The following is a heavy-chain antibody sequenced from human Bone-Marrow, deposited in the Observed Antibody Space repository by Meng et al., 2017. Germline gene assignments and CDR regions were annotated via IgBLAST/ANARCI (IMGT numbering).Heavy chain of an antibody. CDR3: AKFYYDSSGYYPK. J-gene: IGHJ1*01. CDR1: GFPFSSYA. D-gene: IGHD3-22*01. V-gene: IGHV3-23*04. Sequence: GRVGGSGGGLVQPGWSLGLSCAASGFPFSSYAMSWVRQAPGKGLEWVSAMSGSGGSTYYADSVKGRFTISRDNSKNTLYLQMNSLRAEDTAVYYCAKFYYDSSGYYPKWGQGTLVTVS. CDR2: MSGSGGST.